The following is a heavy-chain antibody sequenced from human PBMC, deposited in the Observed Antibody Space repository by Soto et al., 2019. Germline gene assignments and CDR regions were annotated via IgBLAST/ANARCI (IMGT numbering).Heavy chain of an antibody. CDR2: IYWDDDK. J-gene: IGHJ5*02. D-gene: IGHD6-13*01. V-gene: IGHV2-5*02. CDR3: AHSVIAAADLPNWFDP. CDR1: GFSLSTSEVG. Sequence: SGPTPVNPTQTVTLTCTFSGFSLSTSEVGVGWIRQPPGKALEWLALIYWDDDKRYSPSLKSRLTITKDTSKNQVVLTMTNMDPVDTATYYCAHSVIAAADLPNWFDPWGQGTLVTVSS.